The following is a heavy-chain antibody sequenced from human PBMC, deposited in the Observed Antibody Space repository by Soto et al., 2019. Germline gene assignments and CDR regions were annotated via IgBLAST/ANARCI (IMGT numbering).Heavy chain of an antibody. CDR1: GYTFSSYG. D-gene: IGHD3-10*01. CDR2: ISAYNGNT. Sequence: QVQLVQSGAEVKKPGASVKVSCKASGYTFSSYGISWVRQAPGQGLEWLGWISAYNGNTNYAQKLQGRVTMTTDTSTSTAYMDLRSLRSDDTAIYYCARDKGDGSGSYYGYWGQGTLVTVSS. CDR3: ARDKGDGSGSYYGY. J-gene: IGHJ4*02. V-gene: IGHV1-18*01.